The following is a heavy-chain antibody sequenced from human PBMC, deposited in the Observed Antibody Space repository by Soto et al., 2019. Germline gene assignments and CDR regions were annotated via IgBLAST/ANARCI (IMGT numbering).Heavy chain of an antibody. Sequence: NPSETLSLTCTVSGGSISSDGYYWSWIRQHPGKGLEWIGYIYYSGSTYYNPSLKSRVTISVDTSKNQFSLKLSSVTAADTAVYYCARGGGSGYSGYHRYFDYWGQGTLVTVSS. V-gene: IGHV4-31*03. D-gene: IGHD5-12*01. CDR3: ARGGGSGYSGYHRYFDY. CDR2: IYYSGST. J-gene: IGHJ4*02. CDR1: GGSISSDGYY.